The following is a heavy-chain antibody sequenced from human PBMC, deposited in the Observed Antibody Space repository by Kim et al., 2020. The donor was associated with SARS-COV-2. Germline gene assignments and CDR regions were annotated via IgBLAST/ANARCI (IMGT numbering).Heavy chain of an antibody. CDR3: ARGLKKSMIVVFIRYYYYGRDV. D-gene: IGHD3-22*01. CDR1: GYTFTSYD. V-gene: IGHV1-8*01. Sequence: ASVKVSCKASGYTFTSYDINWVRQATGQGLEWMGWMNPNSGNTGYAQKFQGRVTMTRNTSISTAYMELSSLRSEDTAVYYCARGLKKSMIVVFIRYYYYGRDVWGQGTTVTVSS. CDR2: MNPNSGNT. J-gene: IGHJ6*02.